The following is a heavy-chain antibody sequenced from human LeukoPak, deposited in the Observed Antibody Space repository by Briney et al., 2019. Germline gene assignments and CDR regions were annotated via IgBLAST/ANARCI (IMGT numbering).Heavy chain of an antibody. Sequence: GGSLRLSCAASGFTFSNAWMSWVRQAPGKGLEWVGRIKSKTDGGTTDYAAPVKGRFTISRDDSKNTLYLQMNSLKTEDTAVYYCTTELQLWFLYYFDYWGQGTLVTVSS. V-gene: IGHV3-15*01. CDR3: TTELQLWFLYYFDY. D-gene: IGHD5-18*01. CDR2: IKSKTDGGTT. J-gene: IGHJ4*02. CDR1: GFTFSNAW.